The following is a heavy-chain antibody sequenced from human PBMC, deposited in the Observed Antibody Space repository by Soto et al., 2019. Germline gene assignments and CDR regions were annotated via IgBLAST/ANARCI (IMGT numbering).Heavy chain of an antibody. J-gene: IGHJ5*02. Sequence: SCSTLVNPTEMITLTCTVSGFSLSRARMGVRWIRQPSGKALEWLAHIFSNDEKSYSTSLKSSLTISKDTSKSQVVLTMTNMDPVDTATYYCARIVATYYDFWSGDSWEYPWFDPWGQGTLVTVSS. CDR2: IFSNDEK. CDR1: GFSLSRARMG. CDR3: ARIVATYYDFWSGDSWEYPWFDP. V-gene: IGHV2-26*01. D-gene: IGHD3-3*01.